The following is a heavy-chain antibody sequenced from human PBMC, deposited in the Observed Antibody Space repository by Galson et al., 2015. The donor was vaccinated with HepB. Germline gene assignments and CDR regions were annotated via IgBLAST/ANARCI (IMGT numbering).Heavy chain of an antibody. D-gene: IGHD5/OR15-5a*01. V-gene: IGHV3-73*01. CDR2: IRSSAHIYAT. Sequence: SLRLSCAASGFTFSGSAVHWVRQASGKGLEWVGRIRSSAHIYATAYAASLKGRFIISRDDSKNTAYLQMNGLKTEDTAIYYCTRLMETSTIMIPNDYWGQGTLVTVSS. CDR1: GFTFSGSA. CDR3: TRLMETSTIMIPNDY. J-gene: IGHJ4*02.